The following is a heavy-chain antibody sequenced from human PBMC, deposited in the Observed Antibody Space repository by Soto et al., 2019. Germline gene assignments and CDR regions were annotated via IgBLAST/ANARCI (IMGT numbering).Heavy chain of an antibody. CDR1: GGSISSYY. J-gene: IGHJ4*02. V-gene: IGHV4-59*01. Sequence: PSETLSLTCTVSGGSISSYYWSWIRQPPGKGLEWIGYIYYSGSTNYNPSLKSRVTISVDTSKNQFSLKLSSVTAADTAVYYCARDGSPYCGGDCSPYYYFDYWGQGTLVTVSS. CDR2: IYYSGST. D-gene: IGHD2-21*02. CDR3: ARDGSPYCGGDCSPYYYFDY.